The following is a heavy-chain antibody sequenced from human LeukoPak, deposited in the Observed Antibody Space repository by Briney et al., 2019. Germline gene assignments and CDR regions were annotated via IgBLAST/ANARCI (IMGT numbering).Heavy chain of an antibody. CDR2: ISYDGSNK. J-gene: IGHJ3*02. CDR1: GFTFSSYA. Sequence: PGRSLRLSCAASGFTFSSYAMHWVRQAPGKGLEWVAVISYDGSNKYYADSVKGRFTISRDNSKNTLYLQMNSLRAEDTAVYYCARRDSSSWYEDAFDIWGQGTMATVSS. V-gene: IGHV3-30-3*01. CDR3: ARRDSSSWYEDAFDI. D-gene: IGHD6-13*01.